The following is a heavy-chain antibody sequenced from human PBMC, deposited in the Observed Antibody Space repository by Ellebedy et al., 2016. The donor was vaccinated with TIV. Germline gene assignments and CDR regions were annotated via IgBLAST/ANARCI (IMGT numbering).Heavy chain of an antibody. CDR1: GYSFTSYW. V-gene: IGHV5-51*01. J-gene: IGHJ4*02. CDR3: ARQDVVRGVIISPGDY. Sequence: GGSLRLSCKGSGYSFTSYWIGWVRQMPGKGLEWMGIIYPGDSDTRYSPSFQGQVTISADKSISTAYLQWSSLKASDTAMYYCARQDVVRGVIISPGDYWGQGTLVTVSS. CDR2: IYPGDSDT. D-gene: IGHD3-10*01.